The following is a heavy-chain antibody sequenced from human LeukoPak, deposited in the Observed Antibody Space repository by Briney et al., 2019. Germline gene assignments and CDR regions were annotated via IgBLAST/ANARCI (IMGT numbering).Heavy chain of an antibody. V-gene: IGHV3-7*01. D-gene: IGHD2-21*02. CDR1: GFTFSSYA. CDR3: ARERAHHSDDYYYYYGMDA. CDR2: IKQDGSEK. Sequence: GRSLRLSCAASGFTFSSYAMHWVRQAPGKGLEWLANIKQDGSEKNYVDSVKGRFTISRDNAKNSLYVQMNSLRAEDTAVYYCARERAHHSDDYYYYYGMDAWGQGTTVTVSS. J-gene: IGHJ6*02.